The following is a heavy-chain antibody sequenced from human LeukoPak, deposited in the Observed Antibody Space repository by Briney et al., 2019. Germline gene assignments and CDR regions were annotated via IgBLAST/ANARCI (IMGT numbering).Heavy chain of an antibody. CDR3: ARALMIVVVITSRAFDI. CDR2: ISSSSSYI. Sequence: GGSLRLSCAVSGFTFSSYGMSWVRQAPGKGLEWVSSISSSSSYIYYADSVKGRFTISRDNAKNSLYLQMNSLRAEDTAVYYCARALMIVVVITSRAFDIWGQGTMVTVSS. D-gene: IGHD3-22*01. CDR1: GFTFSSYG. J-gene: IGHJ3*02. V-gene: IGHV3-21*01.